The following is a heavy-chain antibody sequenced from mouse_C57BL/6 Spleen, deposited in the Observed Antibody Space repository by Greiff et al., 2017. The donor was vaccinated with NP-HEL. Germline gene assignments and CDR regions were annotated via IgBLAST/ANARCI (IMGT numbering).Heavy chain of an antibody. Sequence: VQLQQSGAELAKPGASVKLSCKASGYTFTSYWMHWVKQRPGQGLEWIGYINPSSGYTKYNQKFKDKAKLTADKSSSTAYMQLSSLTYEDSAVYYCARSEGIVTFDYWGQGTTLTVSS. CDR3: ARSEGIVTFDY. D-gene: IGHD2-5*01. CDR1: GYTFTSYW. J-gene: IGHJ2*01. CDR2: INPSSGYT. V-gene: IGHV1-7*01.